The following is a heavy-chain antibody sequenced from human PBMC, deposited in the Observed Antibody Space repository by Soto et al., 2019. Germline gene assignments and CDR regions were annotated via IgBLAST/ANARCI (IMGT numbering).Heavy chain of an antibody. Sequence: PGGSLRLSCAASGFTFSDYGMHWVRQSPDKGLEWVTLISYDGTNKYYADSVKGRFTVSRDNSKNTLYLHMNSLRAEDTAVYYCAKDGPYTRRPPNFDYWGQGTLVTVSS. D-gene: IGHD2-2*02. CDR2: ISYDGTNK. CDR3: AKDGPYTRRPPNFDY. J-gene: IGHJ4*02. CDR1: GFTFSDYG. V-gene: IGHV3-30*18.